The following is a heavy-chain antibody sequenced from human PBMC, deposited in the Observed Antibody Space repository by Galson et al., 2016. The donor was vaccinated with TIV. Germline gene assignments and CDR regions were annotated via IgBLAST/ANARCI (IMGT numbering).Heavy chain of an antibody. V-gene: IGHV3-43*01. Sequence: SLRLSCATSGFSFHHYTMHWVRQAPGKGLEWVSVISWDGDRTHYADSVKGRFTISRDNSKSSLYLQMNSLRIEDTALYFCAKDYMWKEDYYYMDVWGLGILVTVSS. CDR3: AKDYMWKEDYYYMDV. CDR1: GFSFHHYT. CDR2: ISWDGDRT. D-gene: IGHD1-1*01. J-gene: IGHJ6*03.